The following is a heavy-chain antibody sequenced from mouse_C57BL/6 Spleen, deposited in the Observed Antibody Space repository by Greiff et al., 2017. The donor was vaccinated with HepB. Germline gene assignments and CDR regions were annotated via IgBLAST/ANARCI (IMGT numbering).Heavy chain of an antibody. V-gene: IGHV5-17*01. CDR3: ARLDGSSYGAMDY. CDR1: GFTFSDYG. J-gene: IGHJ4*01. CDR2: ISSGSSTI. Sequence: EVKLVESGGGLVKPGGSLKLSCAASGFTFSDYGMHWVRQAPEQGLEWVAYISSGSSTIYYADTVKGRFTITRDNAKNTLFLQMTSLRSEDTAMYYCARLDGSSYGAMDYWGQGTSVTVSS. D-gene: IGHD1-1*01.